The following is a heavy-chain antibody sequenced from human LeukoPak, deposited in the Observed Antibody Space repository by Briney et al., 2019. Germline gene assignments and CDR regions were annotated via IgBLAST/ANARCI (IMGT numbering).Heavy chain of an antibody. CDR2: ISYDGSNK. CDR3: ARDRGIAARPYY. V-gene: IGHV3-30-3*01. J-gene: IGHJ4*02. CDR1: GFTFSSYA. D-gene: IGHD6-6*01. Sequence: GGSLRLSCAASGFTFSSYAMHWVRQAPGKGLEWVAVISYDGSNKYYADSVKGRFTISRDNSKNTLYLQMNSLRAEDTAVYYCARDRGIAARPYYWGQGTLVTVSS.